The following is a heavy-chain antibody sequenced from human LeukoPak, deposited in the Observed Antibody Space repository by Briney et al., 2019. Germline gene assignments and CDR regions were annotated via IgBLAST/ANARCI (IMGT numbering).Heavy chain of an antibody. V-gene: IGHV4-34*01. Sequence: KSSETLSLTCAVYGGSFSGYYWSWIRQPPGKGLEWIGEINHSGSTNYNPSLKSRVTISVDTSKNQFSLKLSSVTAADTAVYYCARDKLSGYGGGYFDYWGQGTLATVSS. D-gene: IGHD5-12*01. J-gene: IGHJ4*02. CDR1: GGSFSGYY. CDR2: INHSGST. CDR3: ARDKLSGYGGGYFDY.